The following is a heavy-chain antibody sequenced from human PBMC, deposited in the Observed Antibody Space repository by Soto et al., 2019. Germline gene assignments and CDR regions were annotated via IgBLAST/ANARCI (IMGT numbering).Heavy chain of an antibody. CDR2: IYYSGST. Sequence: PSETLSLTCTVSGGSISGYYWSWIRQPPGKGLEWIGYIYYSGSTNYSPSLKSRVTISVDTSKNQFSLRLSSVTAADTAVYYCARDSGYGDPFDYWGQGTLVTVS. CDR3: ARDSGYGDPFDY. D-gene: IGHD4-17*01. CDR1: GGSISGYY. V-gene: IGHV4-59*01. J-gene: IGHJ4*02.